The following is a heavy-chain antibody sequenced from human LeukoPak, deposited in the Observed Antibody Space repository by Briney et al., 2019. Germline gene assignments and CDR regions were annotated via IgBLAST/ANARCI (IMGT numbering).Heavy chain of an antibody. CDR2: VYYSGST. CDR1: GGSISSYY. D-gene: IGHD4-11*01. V-gene: IGHV4-59*01. CDR3: ARRLPPYIDS. Sequence: SETLSLTCTVSGGSISSYYWSWIRQPPGKGLEWIGYVYYSGSTNYSPSLKSRVTISVDTAKNQVSLRLSSVTAADTAVYYCARRLPPYIDSWGQGTRLTVSS. J-gene: IGHJ4*02.